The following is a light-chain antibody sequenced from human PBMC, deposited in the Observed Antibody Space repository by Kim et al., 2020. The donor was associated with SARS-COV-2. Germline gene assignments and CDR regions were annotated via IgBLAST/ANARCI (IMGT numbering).Light chain of an antibody. CDR1: RGHSACM. J-gene: IGLJ2*01. Sequence: SVKLTCPLRRGHSACMIAWHQQRPAKAPRDLMSLQLCGSYQTGRQVPHRFSRSSSGADHYLNISNRQSGDEAEYFCETWVSHVVFGGGTQLTVL. V-gene: IGLV4-60*03. CDR2: LQLCGSY. CDR3: ETWVSHVV.